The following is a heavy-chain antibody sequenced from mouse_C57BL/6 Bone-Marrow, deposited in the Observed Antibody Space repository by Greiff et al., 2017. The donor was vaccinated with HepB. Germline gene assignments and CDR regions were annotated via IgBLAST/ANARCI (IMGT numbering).Heavy chain of an antibody. CDR3: ARHGGDTTDWYFDV. CDR1: GFTFSSYG. CDR2: ISSGGSYT. Sequence: DVHLVESGGDLVKPGGSLKLSCAASGFTFSSYGMSWVRQTPDKRLEWVATISSGGSYTYYPDSVKGRFTISRDNAKNTLYLQMSSLKSEDTAMYYCARHGGDTTDWYFDVWGTGTTVTVSS. J-gene: IGHJ1*03. V-gene: IGHV5-6*01. D-gene: IGHD1-1*01.